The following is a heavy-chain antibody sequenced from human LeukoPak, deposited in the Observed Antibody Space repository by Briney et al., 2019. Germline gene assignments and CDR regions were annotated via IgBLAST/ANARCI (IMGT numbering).Heavy chain of an antibody. V-gene: IGHV4-34*01. CDR1: GGSFSGYY. CDR2: INHSGST. CDR3: ARGPTFVVVPAAMRNWFDP. Sequence: SETLSLTCAVYGGSFSGYYWSWIRQPPGKGLEWIGEINHSGSTNYNPSLKSRVTISVDTSKNQFSLKLSSVTAAETAVYYCARGPTFVVVPAAMRNWFDPWGQGPLVTVSS. J-gene: IGHJ5*02. D-gene: IGHD2-2*01.